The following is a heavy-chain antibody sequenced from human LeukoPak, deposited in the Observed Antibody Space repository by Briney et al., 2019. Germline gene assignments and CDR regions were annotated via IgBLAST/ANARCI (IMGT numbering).Heavy chain of an antibody. D-gene: IGHD3-16*01. CDR2: ISSSGATI. J-gene: IGHJ3*02. CDR1: GSTFSS. Sequence: GGSLRLSCAASGSTFSSFSTYDFSWVRQAPGKGLEWVSYISSSGATIYYADSVKGRFTVSRDNAANSLYLQMNSLRAEDTAIYYCARDLVSGAYTFDIWGQGTVVTVSS. CDR3: ARDLVSGAYTFDI. V-gene: IGHV3-48*03.